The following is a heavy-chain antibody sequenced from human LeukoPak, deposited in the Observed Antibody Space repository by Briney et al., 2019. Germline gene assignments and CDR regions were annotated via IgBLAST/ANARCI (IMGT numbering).Heavy chain of an antibody. CDR1: GVSISSFY. J-gene: IGHJ3*01. V-gene: IGHV4-59*12. CDR3: ARVQWLPLDVFNF. Sequence: SETLSLTCTVSGVSISSFYWSWIRQPPGKGLEWIGCIPYSGSTDFNPSLKSRITISVDTSKNQFSLKMNSVTAADTAIYYCARVQWLPLDVFNFWGQGTMVTVSS. CDR2: IPYSGST. D-gene: IGHD6-19*01.